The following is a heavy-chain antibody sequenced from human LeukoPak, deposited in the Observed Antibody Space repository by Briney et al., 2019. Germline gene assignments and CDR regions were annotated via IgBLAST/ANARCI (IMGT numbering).Heavy chain of an antibody. D-gene: IGHD2-2*01. J-gene: IGHJ4*02. CDR1: GFTFSDNY. Sequence: GGSLRLSCAASGFTFSDNYMSWIRQAPGKGLEWVSSISSSSSYIYYADSVKGRFTISRDNAKNSLYLQMNSLRAEDTAVYYCSVVPAAMWVDYWGQGTLVTVSS. CDR2: ISSSSSYI. V-gene: IGHV3-21*01. CDR3: SVVPAAMWVDY.